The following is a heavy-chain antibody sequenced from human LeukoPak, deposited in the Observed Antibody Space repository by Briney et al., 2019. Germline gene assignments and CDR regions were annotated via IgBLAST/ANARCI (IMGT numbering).Heavy chain of an antibody. J-gene: IGHJ6*03. Sequence: LSLTCAVYGGSFSGYYWSWIRQPPGKGLEWVSSISRSGSTKYYADSVKGRFTISRDNAKNSLFLQMNSLRAGDTAVYYCSRVLRYCSGGNCYSGGLGYMDVWGKGTTVTISS. V-gene: IGHV3-11*01. D-gene: IGHD2-15*01. CDR2: ISRSGSTK. CDR1: GGSFSGYY. CDR3: SRVLRYCSGGNCYSGGLGYMDV.